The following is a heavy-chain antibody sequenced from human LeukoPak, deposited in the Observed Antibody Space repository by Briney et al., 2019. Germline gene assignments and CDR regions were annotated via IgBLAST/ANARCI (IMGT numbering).Heavy chain of an antibody. CDR1: GFTFSSYW. J-gene: IGHJ4*02. CDR3: ARGSPAAV. D-gene: IGHD6-25*01. Sequence: GGSLRLSCAASGFTFSSYWMHWVRHAPGKGLVWASRINTDGSTTNYADSVKGRVTISRDNAENTLYLQMNSLRAEDTAVYYCARGSPAAVWGQGALVTVSS. CDR2: INTDGSTT. V-gene: IGHV3-74*01.